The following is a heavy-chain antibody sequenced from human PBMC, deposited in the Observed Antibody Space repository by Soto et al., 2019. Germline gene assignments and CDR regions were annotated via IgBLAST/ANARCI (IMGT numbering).Heavy chain of an antibody. CDR2: ISAYNGNT. V-gene: IGHV1-18*04. CDR1: GYTFTSYG. CDR3: ARDRYYDSSGPFDY. D-gene: IGHD3-22*01. Sequence: GASVKVSCKASGYTFTSYGISWVRQAPGQGLEWMGWISAYNGNTNYAQKLQGRVTMTTDTSTSTAYMELRSLRSDDTAVYYCARDRYYDSSGPFDYWGQGTLVTAPQ. J-gene: IGHJ4*02.